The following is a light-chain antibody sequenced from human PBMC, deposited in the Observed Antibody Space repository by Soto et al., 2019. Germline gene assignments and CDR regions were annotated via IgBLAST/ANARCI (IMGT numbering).Light chain of an antibody. CDR1: QSINIY. CDR2: GAS. CDR3: QQNDDWLRFT. J-gene: IGKJ4*01. Sequence: EIVMTQSPATLSVSPGDRATLSCRASQSINIYLAWYQQKPGQAPRLLIFGASSRATGIPARFSGSGSGTEFNRSISSRQSEDYSAYFCQQNDDWLRFTFGGGTKVEIK. V-gene: IGKV3D-15*01.